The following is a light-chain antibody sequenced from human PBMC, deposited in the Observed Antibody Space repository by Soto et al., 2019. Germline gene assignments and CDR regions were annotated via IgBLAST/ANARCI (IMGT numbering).Light chain of an antibody. V-gene: IGKV3-11*01. CDR2: DGT. CDR1: LTVGNF. CDR3: QQRYNWPQLT. J-gene: IGKJ4*01. Sequence: ENLLTPSPSTLSLSPGERASLSCMASLTVGNFLSCYQQKPGQAPSRLIYDGTHRATGIPARFSGSGSGTDFTITISSLVPDDFGVYYCQQRYNWPQLTFGGGTKVDI.